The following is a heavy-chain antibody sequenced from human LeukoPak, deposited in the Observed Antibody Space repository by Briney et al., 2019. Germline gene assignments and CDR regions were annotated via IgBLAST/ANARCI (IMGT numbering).Heavy chain of an antibody. CDR2: INPNSGGT. Sequence: SVKVSCKASGYTFTGYYMHWVRQAPGQGLEWMGWINPNSGGTNYAQKFQGRVTMTRDTSISTAYMELSRLRSDDTAVYYCARASNIAVAGSFGYWGQGTLVTVSS. D-gene: IGHD6-19*01. CDR1: GYTFTGYY. V-gene: IGHV1-2*02. CDR3: ARASNIAVAGSFGY. J-gene: IGHJ4*02.